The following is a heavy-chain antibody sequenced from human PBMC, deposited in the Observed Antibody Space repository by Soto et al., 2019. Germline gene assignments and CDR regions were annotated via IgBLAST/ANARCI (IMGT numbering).Heavy chain of an antibody. CDR1: GGTFSSYA. Sequence: SVKVSCKASGGTFSSYAISWVLQAPGQGREWMGWITPIFGTSNYAQKFQGRVTITADESTSTAYMELSSLRSEDTAVYYCARPTRDTAMGYYYYGMDVWGQGTTVTVSS. V-gene: IGHV1-69*13. J-gene: IGHJ6*02. CDR3: ARPTRDTAMGYYYYGMDV. CDR2: ITPIFGTS. D-gene: IGHD5-18*01.